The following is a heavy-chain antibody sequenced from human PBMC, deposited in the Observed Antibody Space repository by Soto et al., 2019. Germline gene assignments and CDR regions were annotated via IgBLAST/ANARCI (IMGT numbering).Heavy chain of an antibody. V-gene: IGHV3-30-3*01. J-gene: IGHJ4*02. CDR1: GFTFSSYA. CDR2: ISYDGSNK. CDR3: ARAYEGDYFDY. D-gene: IGHD3-16*01. Sequence: QVQLVESGGGVVQPGRSLRLSCAASGFTFSSYAMHWVRQAPGKGLEWVAVISYDGSNKYYADSVKGRFTISRDNSKNTLYLQMTSLRAEDTAVYYCARAYEGDYFDYWGQVTLVTVSS.